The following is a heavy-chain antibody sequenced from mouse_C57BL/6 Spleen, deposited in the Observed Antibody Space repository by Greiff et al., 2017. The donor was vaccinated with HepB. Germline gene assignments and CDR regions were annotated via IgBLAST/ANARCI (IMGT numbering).Heavy chain of an antibody. Sequence: LVESGPELVKPGASVKISCKASGYAFSSSWMNWVKQRPGKGLEWIGRIYPGDGDTNYNGKFKGKATLTADKSSSTAYMQLSSLTAEDSAVYFWARWGGSYGGDYWGQGTSVTVSS. CDR1: GYAFSSSW. CDR3: ARWGGSYGGDY. D-gene: IGHD1-1*01. CDR2: IYPGDGDT. J-gene: IGHJ4*01. V-gene: IGHV1-82*01.